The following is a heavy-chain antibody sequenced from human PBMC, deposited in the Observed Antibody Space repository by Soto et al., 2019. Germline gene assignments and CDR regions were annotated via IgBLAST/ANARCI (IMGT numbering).Heavy chain of an antibody. CDR1: GFTFSSYA. CDR2: ISGSGGST. V-gene: IGHV3-23*01. CDR3: AKERGYSYGYLDYYYGMDV. Sequence: GGSLRLSCAASGFTFSSYAMSWVRQAPGKGLEWVSAISGSGGSTYYAESVKGRFTISRDNSKNTLYLQMNSLRAEDTAVYYSAKERGYSYGYLDYYYGMDVWGQGTTVTVSS. D-gene: IGHD5-18*01. J-gene: IGHJ6*02.